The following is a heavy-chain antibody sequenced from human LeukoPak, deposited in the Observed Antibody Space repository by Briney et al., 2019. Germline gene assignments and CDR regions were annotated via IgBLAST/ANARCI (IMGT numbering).Heavy chain of an antibody. CDR3: ARSVFAGAYPDFFDF. Sequence: SQTLSLTCAVSGDSISRGGYSWSWIRHSPGSGLVWVASISYVRATFNYPSLRSRSPISKATSKNQFTLELSSVTAAVTALFYCARSVFAGAYPDFFDFCGQGALGTVSS. V-gene: IGHV4-30-4*07. J-gene: IGHJ4*02. CDR1: GDSISRGGYS. CDR2: ISYVRAT.